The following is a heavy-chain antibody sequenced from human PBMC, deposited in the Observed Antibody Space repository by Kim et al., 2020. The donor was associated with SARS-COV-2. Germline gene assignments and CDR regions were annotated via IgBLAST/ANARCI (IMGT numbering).Heavy chain of an antibody. CDR2: ISSSSSYI. V-gene: IGHV3-21*01. J-gene: IGHJ6*02. CDR1: GFTFSSYS. D-gene: IGHD3-10*01. CDR3: ARDSLGAKEVLWFGELPEYYYGMDV. Sequence: GGSLRLSCAASGFTFSSYSMNWVRQAPGKGLEWVSSISSSSSYIYYADSVKGRFTISRDNAKNSLYLQMNSLRAEDTAVYYCARDSLGAKEVLWFGELPEYYYGMDVWGQGTTVTVSS.